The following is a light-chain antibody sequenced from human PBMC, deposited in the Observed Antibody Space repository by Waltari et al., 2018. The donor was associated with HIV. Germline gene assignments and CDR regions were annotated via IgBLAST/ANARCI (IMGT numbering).Light chain of an antibody. J-gene: IGKJ5*01. V-gene: IGKV4-1*01. CDR3: HQYNNWPRGT. CDR2: WAS. CDR1: QSVLYSSNNKNY. Sequence: DIVMTQSPDSLAVSLGERATINCKSSQSVLYSSNNKNYLAWYQQKPGQPPKLLIYWASTRESGVPDRFSGSGSGTEFSLTISSLQSEDFAVYYCHQYNNWPRGTFGQGTRLEI.